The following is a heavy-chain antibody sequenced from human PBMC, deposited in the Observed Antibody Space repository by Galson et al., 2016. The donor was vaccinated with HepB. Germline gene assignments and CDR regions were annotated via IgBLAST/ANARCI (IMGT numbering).Heavy chain of an antibody. CDR3: VKGESRQQPYYGMGV. D-gene: IGHD6-13*01. CDR2: GNPRTGST. Sequence: SVKVSCKASGYTFINYYMHWVRQAPGQGLEWMGIGNPRTGSTSYAQKFQDRVTVTRDTSTSTVYMELSSLRSEDTALYYCVKGESRQQPYYGMGVWGQGTTVTVS. CDR1: GYTFINYY. V-gene: IGHV1-46*01. J-gene: IGHJ6*02.